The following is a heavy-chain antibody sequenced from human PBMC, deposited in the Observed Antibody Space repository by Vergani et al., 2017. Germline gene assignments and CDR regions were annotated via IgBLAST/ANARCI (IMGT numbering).Heavy chain of an antibody. V-gene: IGHV3-30*18. J-gene: IGHJ6*02. CDR1: GFTFSSYG. CDR2: ISYDGSNK. CDR3: AKDLEDYGSGSYWYYGMDV. D-gene: IGHD3-10*01. Sequence: QVQLVESGGGVVRPGRSLRLSCAASGFTFSSYGMHWVRQAPGKGLEWVAVISYDGSNKYYADSVKGRFTISRDNSKNTLYLQMNSLRAEDTAVYYCAKDLEDYGSGSYWYYGMDVWGQGTTVTVSS.